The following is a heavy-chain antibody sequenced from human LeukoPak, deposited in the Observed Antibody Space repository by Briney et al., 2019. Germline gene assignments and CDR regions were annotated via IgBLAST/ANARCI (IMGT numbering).Heavy chain of an antibody. CDR3: ARGVGGSGSYYYYGIDV. D-gene: IGHD3-10*01. Sequence: SETLSLTCTVSRGSISSYYWTWIRQPPGKGLEWIGYIYYSGSTNYNPSLKSRVTISVDPSTNQFSLKLRSVTAADTAVYYCARGVGGSGSYYYYGIDVWGQGTTVTVSS. CDR1: RGSISSYY. CDR2: IYYSGST. V-gene: IGHV4-59*01. J-gene: IGHJ6*02.